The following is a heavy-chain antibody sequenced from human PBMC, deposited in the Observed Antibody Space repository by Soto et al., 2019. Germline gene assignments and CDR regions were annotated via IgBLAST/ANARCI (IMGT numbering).Heavy chain of an antibody. CDR2: IIPIFGTA. CDR1: GGTFSSYA. CDR3: ARLRVLGQLVHAFDI. J-gene: IGHJ3*02. D-gene: IGHD6-13*01. Sequence: ASVKVSCKASGGTFSSYAISWVRQAPGQGLEWMGGIIPIFGTANYAQKFQGRVTITADESTSTAYMELSSLRSEDTAVYYCARLRVLGQLVHAFDIWGQGTMVTVPS. V-gene: IGHV1-69*13.